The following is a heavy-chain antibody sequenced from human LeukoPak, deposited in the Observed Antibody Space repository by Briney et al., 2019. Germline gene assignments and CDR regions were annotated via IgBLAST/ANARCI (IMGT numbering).Heavy chain of an antibody. CDR2: IYPSDSAT. D-gene: IGHD3-16*01. J-gene: IGHJ4*02. Sequence: GESLKISFKCSGYDFTRYWIAWVRQMPGKGLEWMGIIYPSDSATRYSASFEGRVTISVDKSFTTAHLQWSSLAASDTAMYYCARRIPDGHYVGFDYWGQGTLVTVSS. CDR1: GYDFTRYW. V-gene: IGHV5-51*01. CDR3: ARRIPDGHYVGFDY.